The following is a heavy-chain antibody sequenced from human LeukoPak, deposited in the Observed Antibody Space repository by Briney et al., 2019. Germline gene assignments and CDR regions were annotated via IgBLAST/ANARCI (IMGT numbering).Heavy chain of an antibody. CDR1: GGSISSGSYY. CDR3: ARDTATSLWFGGDYFDY. Sequence: SETLSLTCTVSGGSISSGSYYWSWIRQPAGKGLEWIGRIYTSGSTNYNPSLKSRVTISVDTSKNQFSLKLSSVTAADTAVYYCARDTATSLWFGGDYFDYWGQGTLVTVSS. J-gene: IGHJ4*02. D-gene: IGHD3-10*01. CDR2: IYTSGST. V-gene: IGHV4-61*02.